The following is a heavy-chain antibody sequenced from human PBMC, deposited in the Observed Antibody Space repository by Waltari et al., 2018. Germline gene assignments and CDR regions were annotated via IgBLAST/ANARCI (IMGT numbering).Heavy chain of an antibody. V-gene: IGHV4-59*01. J-gene: IGHJ4*02. CDR3: ARQTDFDSNTYYFFVH. CDR1: GDSLTGYD. Sequence: QVRLQESGPGLIRPSETLSLTCTVSGDSLTGYDWPWIRHPPGKGLEWIGYIFYRGGTKYNSSLGSRVTISVDTSKSQFSLLLTSVTAADTAVYYCARQTDFDSNTYYFFVHWGRGRLVIVSS. D-gene: IGHD3-10*01. CDR2: IFYRGGT.